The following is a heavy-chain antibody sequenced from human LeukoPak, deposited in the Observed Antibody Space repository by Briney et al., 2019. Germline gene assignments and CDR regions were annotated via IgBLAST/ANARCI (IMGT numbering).Heavy chain of an antibody. J-gene: IGHJ4*02. CDR2: IYYSGST. Sequence: SETLSLTCAVSGYSISSGYYWGWIRQPPGKGLEWIGYIYYSGSTNYNSSLKSRVTISVDTSKNQFSLKLSSVTAADTAVYYCARVAVDTFDYWGQGTLVTVSS. CDR3: ARVAVDTFDY. D-gene: IGHD6-19*01. CDR1: GYSISSGYY. V-gene: IGHV4-61*01.